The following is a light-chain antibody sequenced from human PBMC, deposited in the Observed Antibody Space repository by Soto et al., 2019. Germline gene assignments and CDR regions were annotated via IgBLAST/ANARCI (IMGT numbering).Light chain of an antibody. CDR1: QSVSSN. CDR2: GAS. J-gene: IGKJ2*01. V-gene: IGKV3-15*01. CDR3: QHYNNWPPYT. Sequence: EVVMTQSPATLSVSPGERATLSCRASQSVSSNLVWYQQKPGQAPRLLIYGASTRATGIPARFSGSGSGTEFTLTISSLQSEAFAVYYCQHYNNWPPYTFGQGTKLEIK.